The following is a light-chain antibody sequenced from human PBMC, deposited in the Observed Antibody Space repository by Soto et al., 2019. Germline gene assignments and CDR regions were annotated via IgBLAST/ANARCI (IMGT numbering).Light chain of an antibody. V-gene: IGKV3-20*01. CDR2: GAS. CDR1: QSVSSSY. J-gene: IGKJ1*01. CDR3: QQYGSSPTWT. Sequence: EIVLTQSPGTPSLSPGERATLSRRASQSVSSSYLAWYQQKPGQAPRLLIYGASSRATGIPDRFSGSGSGTDFTLTISRLEPEDFAVYYCQQYGSSPTWTFGQGTKVDIK.